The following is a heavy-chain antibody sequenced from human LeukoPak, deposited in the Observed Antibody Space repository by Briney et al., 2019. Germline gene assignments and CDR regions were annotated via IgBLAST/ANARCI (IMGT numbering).Heavy chain of an antibody. V-gene: IGHV4-59*13. CDR1: GGSITGYY. J-gene: IGHJ6*03. CDR2: IYYSGST. D-gene: IGHD2-2*01. Sequence: PSETLSLTCTVSGGSITGYYWTWIRQSPGKGLEWIGYIYYSGSTSYTPSPKSRVTISIDTSKNQFSLNLSSVTAADTAVYYCARVPLRDCSSTSCLRYFYMDVWGKGTTVTVS. CDR3: ARVPLRDCSSTSCLRYFYMDV.